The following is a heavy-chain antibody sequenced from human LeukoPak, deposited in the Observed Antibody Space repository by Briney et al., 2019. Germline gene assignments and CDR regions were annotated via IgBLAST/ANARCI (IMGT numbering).Heavy chain of an antibody. J-gene: IGHJ6*02. CDR2: MYYSGST. Sequence: PSQTLSLTCTVSGGSITTDDYYWNWIRQTPGEGLEWLGYMYYSGSTYYSPSLKSRVTISRDTSKNQISLELRSVTAADTAVYYCARDKWVRAGDSWLNYGMDVWGQGTTVTISS. V-gene: IGHV4-30-4*01. CDR3: ARDKWVRAGDSWLNYGMDV. CDR1: GGSITTDDYY. D-gene: IGHD6-13*01.